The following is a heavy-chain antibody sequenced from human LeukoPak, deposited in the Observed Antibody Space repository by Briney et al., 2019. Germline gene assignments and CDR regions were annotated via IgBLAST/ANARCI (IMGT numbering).Heavy chain of an antibody. CDR2: INHSGST. CDR1: GGSFSGYY. CDR3: ARTDPRYSYAPQRAFDI. Sequence: SETLSLTCTIYGGSFSGYYWSWIRQPPGKGLEWIGEINHSGSTNYNPSLKSRVTISVDTSKNQFPLKLSSVTAADTAVYYCARTDPRYSYAPQRAFDIWGQGTMVTVSS. D-gene: IGHD5-18*01. V-gene: IGHV4-34*01. J-gene: IGHJ3*02.